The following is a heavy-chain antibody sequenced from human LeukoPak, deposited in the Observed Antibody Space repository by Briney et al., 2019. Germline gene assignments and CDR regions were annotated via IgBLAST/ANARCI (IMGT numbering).Heavy chain of an antibody. CDR3: AKEAADSSGYYSDY. J-gene: IGHJ4*02. D-gene: IGHD3-22*01. CDR1: GFIFSRSA. Sequence: GGSLRLSCAASGFIFSRSAVSWVRQGPGKGLEWVSSISGSGVGTYYADSVKGRFTISRDNAKKTLFLQMNSLRAEDTAVYFCAKEAADSSGYYSDYWGQGTVVTVSS. V-gene: IGHV3-23*01. CDR2: ISGSGVGT.